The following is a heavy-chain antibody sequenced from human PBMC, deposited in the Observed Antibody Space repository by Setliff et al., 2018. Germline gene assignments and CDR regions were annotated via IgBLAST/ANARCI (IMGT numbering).Heavy chain of an antibody. D-gene: IGHD3-22*01. J-gene: IGHJ4*02. Sequence: SETLSLTCTVSGGSISSHYWSWIRQPPGKGLEWIGEINHSGSTNYNPSLKSRVTISVDTSKNQFSLKLSSVTAADTAVYYCARGRKRTYYYDSSGYSPFDYWGQGTLVTVSS. V-gene: IGHV4-34*01. CDR2: INHSGST. CDR1: GGSISSHY. CDR3: ARGRKRTYYYDSSGYSPFDY.